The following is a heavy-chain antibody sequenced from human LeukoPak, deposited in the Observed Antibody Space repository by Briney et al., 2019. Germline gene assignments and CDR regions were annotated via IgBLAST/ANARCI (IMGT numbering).Heavy chain of an antibody. CDR3: ARGPWVPDSSGYFDY. J-gene: IGHJ4*02. Sequence: GGSLRLSCAASGFTVSSNYMSWVRQAPGKGLEWASGIYSGGSTYYADSVKGRFTISRDNSKNTLYLQMNSLRAEDTAVYYCARGPWVPDSSGYFDYWGQGTLVTVSS. V-gene: IGHV3-66*01. CDR1: GFTVSSNY. CDR2: IYSGGST. D-gene: IGHD3-22*01.